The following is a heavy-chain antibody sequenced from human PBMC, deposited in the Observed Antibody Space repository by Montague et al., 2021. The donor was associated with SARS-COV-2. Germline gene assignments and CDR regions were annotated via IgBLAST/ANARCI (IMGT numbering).Heavy chain of an antibody. Sequence: SLRLSCAASGFNFDDYGMSWVRQVPGKGLEWVSSINWNSDSTAYADSVKGRFTISRNNAKKSLYLQMNSLRDEDTALYYCARDRGFSYLDAFDIWGQGTMVTVSS. CDR2: INWNSDST. V-gene: IGHV3-20*04. J-gene: IGHJ3*02. CDR1: GFNFDDYG. D-gene: IGHD5-18*01. CDR3: ARDRGFSYLDAFDI.